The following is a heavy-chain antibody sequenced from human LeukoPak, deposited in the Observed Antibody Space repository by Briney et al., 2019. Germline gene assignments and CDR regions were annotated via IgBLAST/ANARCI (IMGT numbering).Heavy chain of an antibody. V-gene: IGHV4-30-2*01. CDR1: GGSISSGGYS. CDR3: ARGGGITMIVADAFDI. Sequence: PSETLSLTCAVSGGSISSGGYSWSWIRQPPGKGLEWIGYIYHSGSTYYNPSLKSRVTISVDRSKNQFSLKLSSVTAADTAVYYRARGGGITMIVADAFDIWGQGTMVTVSS. J-gene: IGHJ3*02. D-gene: IGHD3-22*01. CDR2: IYHSGST.